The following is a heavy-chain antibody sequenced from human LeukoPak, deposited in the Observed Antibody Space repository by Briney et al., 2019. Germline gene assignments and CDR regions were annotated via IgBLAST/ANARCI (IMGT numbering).Heavy chain of an antibody. V-gene: IGHV3-74*01. J-gene: IGHJ1*01. Sequence: GGSLRLSCAASGFTFSLSWMHWVRQAPGKGLEWVSSINYDARSRTYADSVKGRPTISRDNAENTLFLQMNSLRVEDSAIYSCVRGAGPGTPFDWGQGILVTVYS. CDR2: INYDARSR. D-gene: IGHD1-1*01. CDR3: VRGAGPGTPFD. CDR1: GFTFSLSW.